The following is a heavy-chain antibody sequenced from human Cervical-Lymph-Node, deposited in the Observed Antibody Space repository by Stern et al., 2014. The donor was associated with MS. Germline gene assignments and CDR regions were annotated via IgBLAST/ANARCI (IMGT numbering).Heavy chain of an antibody. CDR2: ISPIFGTT. V-gene: IGHV1-69*06. D-gene: IGHD2-8*01. Sequence: MQLVESGAEVEKPGSSVKVSCRASGGTFGLYGISWVRQAPGQGLEWMGGISPIFGTTNYAQKFQGRVTITADKSTSTAYMELNSLRSEDTAVYYCARNPTRYCTDGVCYTGWFDTWGQGTLVTVSS. CDR3: ARNPTRYCTDGVCYTGWFDT. CDR1: GGTFGLYG. J-gene: IGHJ5*02.